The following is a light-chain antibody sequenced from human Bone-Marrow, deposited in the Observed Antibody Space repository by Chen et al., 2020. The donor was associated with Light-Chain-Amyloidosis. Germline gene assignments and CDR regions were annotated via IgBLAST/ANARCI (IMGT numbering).Light chain of an antibody. J-gene: IGLJ3*02. CDR1: SGSIATNY. CDR2: EDD. CDR3: QSYQGSSQGV. V-gene: IGLV6-57*01. Sequence: NFMLTQPHSVSESPGKTVIISCTRSSGSIATNYVQWYQQRPGSSPTTVIYEDDQRPSGVPDRYSGSIDRSSNSASLTLSGLKTEDEADYYCQSYQGSSQGVFGGGTKLTVL.